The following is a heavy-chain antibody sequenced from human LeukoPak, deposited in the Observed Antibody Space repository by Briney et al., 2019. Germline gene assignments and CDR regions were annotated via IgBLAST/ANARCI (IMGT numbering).Heavy chain of an antibody. J-gene: IGHJ3*02. CDR1: GGSFSGYY. D-gene: IGHD3-10*01. V-gene: IGHV4-34*01. Sequence: SETLSLTCAVYGGSFSGYYWSWIRLPPGKGLEWIGEINHSGSTNYNPSLKSRVTISVDTSKNQFSLKLSSVTAADTAVYYCASILWFGESSPNDAFDIWGQGTMVTVSS. CDR3: ASILWFGESSPNDAFDI. CDR2: INHSGST.